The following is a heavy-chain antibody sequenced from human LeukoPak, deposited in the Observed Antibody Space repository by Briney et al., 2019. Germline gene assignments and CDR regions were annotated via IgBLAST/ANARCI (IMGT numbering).Heavy chain of an antibody. J-gene: IGHJ6*03. CDR1: GYTFTSYD. D-gene: IGHD5-18*01. V-gene: IGHV1-8*01. CDR2: MNPNSGNT. CDR3: ARGKMAGYSYGYYYYYYYMDV. Sequence: GASVKVSCKASGYTFTSYDINWVRQATGQGLEWMGWMNPNSGNTGYAQKFQGRVTMPRNTSISTAYMELSSLRSEDTAVYYCARGKMAGYSYGYYYYYYYMDVWGKGTTVTVSS.